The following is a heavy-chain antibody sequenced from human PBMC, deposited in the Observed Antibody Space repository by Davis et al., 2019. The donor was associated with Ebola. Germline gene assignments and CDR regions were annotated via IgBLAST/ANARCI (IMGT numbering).Heavy chain of an antibody. V-gene: IGHV5-51*01. J-gene: IGHJ6*02. CDR2: IYPGDSDT. CDR3: ARLGGFDYRYYYGMDV. D-gene: IGHD5-12*01. Sequence: GESLKISCKGSGYSFTSYWIGWVRQMPGKGLEWMGIIYPGDSDTRYSPSFQGHVSISTDKSINTAYLQWSSLKASDTAMYYCARLGGFDYRYYYGMDVWGQGTTVTVSS. CDR1: GYSFTSYW.